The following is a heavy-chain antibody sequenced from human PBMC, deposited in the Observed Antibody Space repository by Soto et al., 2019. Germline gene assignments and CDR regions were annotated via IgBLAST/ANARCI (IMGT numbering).Heavy chain of an antibody. CDR3: ARDMYNSSGYYYPYYFDY. CDR1: GYTFTSYG. D-gene: IGHD3-22*01. CDR2: ISAYIGNT. J-gene: IGHJ4*02. V-gene: IGHV1-18*01. Sequence: QVQLVQSGAEVKKPGASVKVSCKASGYTFTSYGMSWVRQAPGQGLEWMGWISAYIGNTNYAKKFQGRVTMTTDTSTNTAYMELRSLRSDDTAVYYCARDMYNSSGYYYPYYFDYWGQGTLVTVSS.